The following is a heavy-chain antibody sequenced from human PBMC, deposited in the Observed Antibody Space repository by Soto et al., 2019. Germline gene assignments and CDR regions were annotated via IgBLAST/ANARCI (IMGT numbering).Heavy chain of an antibody. CDR3: ARPSLRYGDYVGYYYYGMDV. V-gene: IGHV5-51*01. CDR1: GYSFTSYW. J-gene: IGHJ6*02. CDR2: IYPGDSDT. D-gene: IGHD4-17*01. Sequence: PGESLKISCKGSGYSFTSYWIGWVRQMPGKGLEWMGIIYPGDSDTRYSPSFQGQVTISADKSISTAYLQWSSLKASDTAMYYCARPSLRYGDYVGYYYYGMDVWGQGTTVTVSS.